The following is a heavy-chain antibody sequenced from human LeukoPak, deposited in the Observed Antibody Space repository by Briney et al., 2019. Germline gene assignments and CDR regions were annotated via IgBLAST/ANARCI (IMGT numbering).Heavy chain of an antibody. D-gene: IGHD3-3*01. V-gene: IGHV5-51*07. CDR3: ARQSYDLQSRLI. CDR1: GSSSTSYL. Sequence: GESRKICSKASGSSSTSYLSGGLHQLGGKRLEWMGIIYPSDSDTRYSPSFQGQVTISADKSISTAYLQWSSLKASDTAMYYCARQSYDLQSRLIWGQGTMVTVSS. CDR2: IYPSDSDT. J-gene: IGHJ3*02.